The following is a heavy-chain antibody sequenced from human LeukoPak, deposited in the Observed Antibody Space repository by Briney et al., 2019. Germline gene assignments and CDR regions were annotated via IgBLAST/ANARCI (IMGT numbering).Heavy chain of an antibody. J-gene: IGHJ4*02. CDR1: GFTFSSYS. D-gene: IGHD5-12*01. Sequence: GGSLRLSCAASGFTFSSYSMNWVRQAPGKGLEWVSSISSSSSYIYYADSVKGRFTISRDNAKNSLYLQMNSLRAKNTAVYYCARDIFSSKATFDYWGQGTLVTVSS. V-gene: IGHV3-21*01. CDR3: ARDIFSSKATFDY. CDR2: ISSSSSYI.